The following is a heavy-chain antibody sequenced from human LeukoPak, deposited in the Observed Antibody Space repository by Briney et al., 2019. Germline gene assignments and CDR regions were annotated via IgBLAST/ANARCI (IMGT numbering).Heavy chain of an antibody. CDR2: IYPGDSDT. V-gene: IGHV5-51*01. Sequence: GESLKISCKGSGYNFASSWIAWVRQAPGKGLEWMGIIYPGDSDTRYSPSFQGQVTISADKSISTAYLQWSSLKASDTAMYYCARSTYSRSIFWSYYYYMDVWGKGTTVTVSS. CDR3: ARSTYSRSIFWSYYYYMDV. J-gene: IGHJ6*03. D-gene: IGHD1-14*01. CDR1: GYNFASSW.